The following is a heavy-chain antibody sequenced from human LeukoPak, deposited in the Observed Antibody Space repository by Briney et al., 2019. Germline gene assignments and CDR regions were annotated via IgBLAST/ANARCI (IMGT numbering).Heavy chain of an antibody. Sequence: GGSLRLSCAASGFTFTGYNMNWVRQAPGKGLEWVAVIWYDGSNRYYADSVKGRFTISRDSSKNTLYLQMNSLRAEDTAVYYCAKDKPKLRLGELSPYYFDYWGQGTLVTVSS. CDR1: GFTFTGYN. V-gene: IGHV3-33*06. J-gene: IGHJ4*02. D-gene: IGHD3-16*02. CDR2: IWYDGSNR. CDR3: AKDKPKLRLGELSPYYFDY.